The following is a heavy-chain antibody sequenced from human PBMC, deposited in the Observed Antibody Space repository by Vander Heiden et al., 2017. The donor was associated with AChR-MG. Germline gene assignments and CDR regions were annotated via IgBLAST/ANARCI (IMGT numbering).Heavy chain of an antibody. J-gene: IGHJ6*02. CDR3: AKDAKWTYYGMDV. CDR1: GFTFDDYA. Sequence: EVQLVESGGGLVQPGRSLRLSCAASGFTFDDYAMHWVRQAPGKGLEWVSGISWNSGSIGYADSVKGRFTISRDNAKNSLYLQMNSLRAEDTALYYCAKDAKWTYYGMDVWGQGTTVTVSS. CDR2: ISWNSGSI. V-gene: IGHV3-9*01. D-gene: IGHD1-26*01.